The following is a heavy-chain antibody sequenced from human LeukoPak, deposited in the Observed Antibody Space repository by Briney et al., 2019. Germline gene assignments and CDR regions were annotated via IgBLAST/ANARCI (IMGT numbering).Heavy chain of an antibody. CDR2: IKPDGSAE. CDR1: GFAFSSNW. J-gene: IGHJ4*02. CDR3: ARANNSSWHN. V-gene: IGHV3-7*01. D-gene: IGHD6-13*01. Sequence: GGSLRLSCATSGFAFSSNWMSWVRHAPGRGLEWVANIKPDGSAEYYAASVKGRFTVSRDNAKNSLYLQMNSLRAEDTAVYYCARANNSSWHNWGQGTLVTVSS.